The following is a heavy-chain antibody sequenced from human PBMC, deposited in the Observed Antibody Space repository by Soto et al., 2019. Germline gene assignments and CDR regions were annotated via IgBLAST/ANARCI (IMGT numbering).Heavy chain of an antibody. Sequence: GGSLRLSCAASGFTVSSNYMSWVRQAPGKGLEWVSVIYSGGSTYYADSVKGRFTISRHNSKNTLYLQMNSLRAEDTAVYYCARDLRGYSSSSHYYYYYMDVWGKGTTVTVSS. V-gene: IGHV3-53*04. D-gene: IGHD6-6*01. CDR2: IYSGGST. CDR3: ARDLRGYSSSSHYYYYYMDV. CDR1: GFTVSSNY. J-gene: IGHJ6*03.